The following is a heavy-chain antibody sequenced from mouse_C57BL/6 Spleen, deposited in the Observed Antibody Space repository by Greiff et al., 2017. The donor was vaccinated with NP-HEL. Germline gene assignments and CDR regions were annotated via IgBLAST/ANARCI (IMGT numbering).Heavy chain of an antibody. Sequence: EVQLQESGAELVRPGASVKLSCTASGFNIKDYYMHWVKQRPEQGLEWIGRIDPEDGDTEYAPKFQGKATMTADTSSNTAYLQLSSLTSEDTAVYYCTPNYYGSSYDWYFDVWGTGTTVTVSS. V-gene: IGHV14-1*01. D-gene: IGHD1-1*01. CDR2: IDPEDGDT. CDR1: GFNIKDYY. CDR3: TPNYYGSSYDWYFDV. J-gene: IGHJ1*03.